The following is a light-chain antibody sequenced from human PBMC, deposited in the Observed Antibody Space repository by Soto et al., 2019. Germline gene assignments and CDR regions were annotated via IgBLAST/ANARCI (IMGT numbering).Light chain of an antibody. CDR3: AAWDDSLSVV. J-gene: IGLJ2*01. Sequence: QSVLTQPPSASGTPGQSVTISCSGSSSNIRSNYVSWYQHLPGTAPKLLIYGNDQRPSGVPDRFSGSKSGPSASLAISGLRSEDEADYYCAAWDDSLSVVFGGGTKLTVL. CDR1: SSNIRSNY. V-gene: IGLV1-47*01. CDR2: GND.